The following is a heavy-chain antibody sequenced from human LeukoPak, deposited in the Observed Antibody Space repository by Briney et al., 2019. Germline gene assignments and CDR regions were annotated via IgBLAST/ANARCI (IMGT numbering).Heavy chain of an antibody. CDR3: ARDRSITGTTGY. CDR1: GGSISSSSYY. Sequence: SETLSLTCTVSGGSISSSSYYWGWIRQPPGKGLEWIGSIYYSGSAYYNPSLKSRVSISVDTSKNQFSLKLRSVTAAGTAVYYCARDRSITGTTGYWGQGTLVTVSS. D-gene: IGHD1-7*01. J-gene: IGHJ4*02. V-gene: IGHV4-39*07. CDR2: IYYSGSA.